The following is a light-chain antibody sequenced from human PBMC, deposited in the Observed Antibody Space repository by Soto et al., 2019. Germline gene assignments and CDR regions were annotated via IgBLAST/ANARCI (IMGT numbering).Light chain of an antibody. J-gene: IGKJ4*01. V-gene: IGKV1-39*01. Sequence: DVQMTQRTPSLSGSVGDRVTITCRASQSISSYLNWYQQKPWKAPKLLIYAASTLQSGVPSRFSGSGSGTDFTLTISCLQSEDFATYYCQQYYSYPLTFGGGTKVDIK. CDR3: QQYYSYPLT. CDR1: QSISSY. CDR2: AAS.